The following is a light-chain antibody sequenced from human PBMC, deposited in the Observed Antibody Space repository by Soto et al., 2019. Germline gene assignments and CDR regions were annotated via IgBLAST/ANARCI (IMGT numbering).Light chain of an antibody. CDR1: SSDVGSHNF. CDR2: GVR. V-gene: IGLV2-23*02. J-gene: IGLJ3*02. Sequence: QSGLTQPASVSGSPGQSITISCTGTSSDVGSHNFVSWYQQHPGKAPKLMIYGVRERPSGVSNRFSGSKSGNTASLTISGLQAEDEADYYCCSDAGSLTWVFGGGTKVTVL. CDR3: CSDAGSLTWV.